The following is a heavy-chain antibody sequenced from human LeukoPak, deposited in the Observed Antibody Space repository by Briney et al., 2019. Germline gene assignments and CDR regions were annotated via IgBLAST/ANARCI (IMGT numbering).Heavy chain of an antibody. Sequence: GRSLRLSCAASGFTFSSYEMNWVRQAPGKGLEWVSYISSSGSTIYYADSVKGRFTISRHNAKNSLYLQMNSLRAEDTAVYYCASDRVPAAPADYYYYYGMDVWGQGTTVTVSS. V-gene: IGHV3-48*03. CDR2: ISSSGSTI. J-gene: IGHJ6*02. D-gene: IGHD2-2*01. CDR3: ASDRVPAAPADYYYYYGMDV. CDR1: GFTFSSYE.